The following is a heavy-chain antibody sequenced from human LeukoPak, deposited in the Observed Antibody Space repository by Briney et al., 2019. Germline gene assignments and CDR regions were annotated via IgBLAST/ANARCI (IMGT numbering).Heavy chain of an antibody. CDR2: ISSNSYI. CDR1: GFTFSSYN. V-gene: IGHV3-21*01. CDR3: ARGSPYYYDSSGYYQAYDY. J-gene: IGHJ4*02. D-gene: IGHD3-22*01. Sequence: GGSLRLPCAASGFTFSSYNMNWVRQAPGKGLEWVSSISSNSYIYYADSVKGRFTISRDNAKNSLYLQMNSLRAEDTAVYYCARGSPYYYDSSGYYQAYDYWGQGTLVTVSS.